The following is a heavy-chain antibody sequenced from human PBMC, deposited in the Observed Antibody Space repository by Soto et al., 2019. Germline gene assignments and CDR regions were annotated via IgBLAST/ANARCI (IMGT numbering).Heavy chain of an antibody. Sequence: ASETLSLTCTVSGGSISSSSYYWGWIRQPPGKGLEWIGSIYYSGSTYYNPSLKSRVTISVDTSKNQFSLKLSSVTAADTAVYYCARQMDSRAYYWDHFDYWGQGTLVTVSS. CDR2: IYYSGST. CDR1: GGSISSSSYY. CDR3: ARQMDSRAYYWDHFDY. D-gene: IGHD3-22*01. J-gene: IGHJ4*01. V-gene: IGHV4-39*01.